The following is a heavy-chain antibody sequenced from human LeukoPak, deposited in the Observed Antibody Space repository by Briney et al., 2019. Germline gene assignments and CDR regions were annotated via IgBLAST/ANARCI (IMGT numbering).Heavy chain of an antibody. V-gene: IGHV3-7*01. J-gene: IGHJ3*02. Sequence: GGSLRLSCAASGFTFSSYWMSWVRQAPGKGLEWVANIKQDGSEKYYVDSVKDRFTISRDNAKNSLYLQMNSLRAEDTAVYYCARANRLYDPGDAFDIWGQGTMVTVSS. CDR2: IKQDGSEK. CDR1: GFTFSSYW. CDR3: ARANRLYDPGDAFDI. D-gene: IGHD3-3*01.